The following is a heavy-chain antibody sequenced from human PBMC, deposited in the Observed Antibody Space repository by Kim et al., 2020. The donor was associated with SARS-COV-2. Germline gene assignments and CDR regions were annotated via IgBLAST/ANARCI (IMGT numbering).Heavy chain of an antibody. V-gene: IGHV3-33*01. CDR2: IWYDGSNK. D-gene: IGHD3-10*01. CDR1: GFTFSSYG. J-gene: IGHJ4*02. CDR3: ARENRGFGELLPFDY. Sequence: GGSLRLSCAASGFTFSSYGMHWVRQAPGKGLEWVAVIWYDGSNKYYADSVKGRFTISRDNSKNTLYLQMNSLRAEDTAVYYCARENRGFGELLPFDYWGQGTLVTVSS.